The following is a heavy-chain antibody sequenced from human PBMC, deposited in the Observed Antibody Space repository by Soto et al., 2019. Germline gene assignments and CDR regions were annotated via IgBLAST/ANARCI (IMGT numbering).Heavy chain of an antibody. D-gene: IGHD3-9*01. Sequence: ASVKVSCKVSGYTLTELSMHWVRQAPGKGLEWMGGFDPEDGETIYAQKSQGRVTMTEDTSTDTAYMELSSLRSEDTAVYYCATWNILTGYYRGRWFDPWGQGTLVTVSS. V-gene: IGHV1-24*01. J-gene: IGHJ5*02. CDR2: FDPEDGET. CDR1: GYTLTELS. CDR3: ATWNILTGYYRGRWFDP.